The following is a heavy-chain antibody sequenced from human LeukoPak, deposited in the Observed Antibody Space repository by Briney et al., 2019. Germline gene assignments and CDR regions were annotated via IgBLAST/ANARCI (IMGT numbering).Heavy chain of an antibody. CDR1: GFTISGYW. D-gene: IGHD1-1*01. V-gene: IGHV3-7*01. CDR2: IKQDGSEK. CDR3: ARLTSGVTTFVY. Sequence: GGSLRLSCAASGFTISGYWMSWVRQAPGKGLEWVASIKQDGSEKYYVDSVKGRFTVSRDNAENSLYLQMHSLRAEDTAVYYCARLTSGVTTFVYWGQGTLVTVSS. J-gene: IGHJ4*02.